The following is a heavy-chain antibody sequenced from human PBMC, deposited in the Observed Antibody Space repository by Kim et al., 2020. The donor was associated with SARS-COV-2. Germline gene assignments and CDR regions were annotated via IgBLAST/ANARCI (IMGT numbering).Heavy chain of an antibody. D-gene: IGHD6-19*01. CDR3: ARDLGYSSGWSDAFDI. V-gene: IGHV4-59*01. Sequence: SETLSLTCTVSGGSISSYYWSWIRQPPGKGLEWLGYIFYSGSTNYNPSLRSRVTISVDTSKNHFSLKVSSVTAADTAAYYCARDLGYSSGWSDAFDIWGQGTMVTVSS. J-gene: IGHJ3*02. CDR2: IFYSGST. CDR1: GGSISSYY.